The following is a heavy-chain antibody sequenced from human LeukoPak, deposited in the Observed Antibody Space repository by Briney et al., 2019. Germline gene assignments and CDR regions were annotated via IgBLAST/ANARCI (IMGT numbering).Heavy chain of an antibody. CDR1: GFTFSNYW. V-gene: IGHV3-7*01. CDR3: ARVSFVDYGDYDSNPSYGMDV. Sequence: GGSLRLSCAASGFTFSNYWMSWVRQAPGKGPEWMGNIKEDGSEAYYVDSVKGRFTISRDDAKNSLYLQMNSLRAEDTAVYYCARVSFVDYGDYDSNPSYGMDVWGQGTTVTVSS. CDR2: IKEDGSEA. D-gene: IGHD4-17*01. J-gene: IGHJ6*02.